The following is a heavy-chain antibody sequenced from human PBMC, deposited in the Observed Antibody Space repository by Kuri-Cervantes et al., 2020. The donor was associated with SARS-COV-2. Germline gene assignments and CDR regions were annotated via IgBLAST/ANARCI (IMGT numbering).Heavy chain of an antibody. CDR1: GGTFSSYD. CDR2: MNPNSGNT. J-gene: IGHJ6*02. D-gene: IGHD5-12*01. V-gene: IGHV1-8*01. Sequence: ASVKVSCKASGGTFSSYDINWVRQATGQGLEWMGWMNPNSGNTGYAQKFQGRVTMTRNASISTAYMELSSLRSEDTAVYYCAREGIVAIKGGYYYYYGMDVWGQGTTVTVSS. CDR3: AREGIVAIKGGYYYYYGMDV.